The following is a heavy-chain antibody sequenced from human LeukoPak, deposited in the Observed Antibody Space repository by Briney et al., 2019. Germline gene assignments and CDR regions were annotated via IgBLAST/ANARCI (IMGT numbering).Heavy chain of an antibody. D-gene: IGHD3-22*01. CDR1: GGSISRDY. CDR3: ARRGVGRLLAAAFDI. CDR2: IYYTGST. J-gene: IGHJ3*02. V-gene: IGHV4-59*12. Sequence: SETLSLTCTVSGGSISRDYWSWIRQPPGKGLEWIGYIYYTGSTNYNPSLKSRVTISVDTSRNQFSLKLSSVTAADTAVYYCARRGVGRLLAAAFDIWGQGTMVTVSS.